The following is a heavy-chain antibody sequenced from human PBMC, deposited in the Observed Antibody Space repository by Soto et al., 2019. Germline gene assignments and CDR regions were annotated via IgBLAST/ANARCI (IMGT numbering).Heavy chain of an antibody. CDR1: GFTFTNYA. Sequence: EVQLSESGGDLRQPGGSQRLSCAASGFTFTNYAMTWVRQTPGKGLEWVSGISASGGLKYYADSVQGRFTVSRDNSKNILYLQMDNLRDEDTALYYCAREVGAPSGWLDPWGQGTQVTVSS. CDR2: ISASGGLK. V-gene: IGHV3-23*01. D-gene: IGHD1-26*01. CDR3: AREVGAPSGWLDP. J-gene: IGHJ5*02.